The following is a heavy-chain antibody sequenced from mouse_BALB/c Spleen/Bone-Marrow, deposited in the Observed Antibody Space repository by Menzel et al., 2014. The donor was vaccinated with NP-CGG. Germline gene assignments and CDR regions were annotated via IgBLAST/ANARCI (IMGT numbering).Heavy chain of an antibody. V-gene: IGHV1-54*01. CDR2: INPGSGGT. CDR1: GYAFTKYL. CDR3: ARYRNYDDAMDY. J-gene: IGHJ4*01. Sequence: VQLQQSGAELVRPGTSVKVSCKASGYAFTKYLIEWVKQRPGQGLEWIGVINPGSGGTNYNEKFKVKATLTADKSSSTAYMQLSSLTSDDTAVYVCARYRNYDDAMDYWGQGTSATVSS. D-gene: IGHD2-4*01.